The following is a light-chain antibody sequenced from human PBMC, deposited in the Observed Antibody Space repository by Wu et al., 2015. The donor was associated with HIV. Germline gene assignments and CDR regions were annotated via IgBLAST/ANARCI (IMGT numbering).Light chain of an antibody. CDR3: QQYGSSPT. CDR2: GAS. CDR1: QSVSSSS. V-gene: IGKV3-20*01. J-gene: IGKJ3*01. Sequence: EIVLTQSPGTLSLSPGERATLSCRASQSVSSSSLAWYQQKPGQAPRLLIYGASSRATGIPDRFSGSGPGTDFTLTISRLEPEDFAVYYCQQYGSSPTFGPGTKVDIK.